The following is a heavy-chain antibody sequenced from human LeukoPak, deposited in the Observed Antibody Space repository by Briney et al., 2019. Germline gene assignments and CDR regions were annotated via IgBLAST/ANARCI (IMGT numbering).Heavy chain of an antibody. D-gene: IGHD3/OR15-3a*01. CDR1: GFTFSSYA. J-gene: IGHJ4*02. CDR2: ISSNGSST. Sequence: GGSLRLSCAASGFTFSSYAMHWVRQAPGKGLEYVSAISSNGSSTYYANSVKGRFTISRDNSKNTLYLQMGSLRAEDMAVYYCARDWTLGYWGQGTLVTVSS. V-gene: IGHV3-64*01. CDR3: ARDWTLGY.